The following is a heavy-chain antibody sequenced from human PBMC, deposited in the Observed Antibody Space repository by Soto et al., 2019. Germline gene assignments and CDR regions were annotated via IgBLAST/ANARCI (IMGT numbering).Heavy chain of an antibody. V-gene: IGHV4-59*01. D-gene: IGHD2-15*01. CDR1: GGSISGYY. CDR3: AREPYCSGGTCLGY. CDR2: IYYSGGT. Sequence: PSETLSLTCTVSGGSISGYYWSWIRQPPGKGLEWIGYIYYSGGTNYNPSLKSRVTIPVDTSKNQFSLRLSSVTAADTAVYYCAREPYCSGGTCLGYWGQGTLVTVSS. J-gene: IGHJ4*02.